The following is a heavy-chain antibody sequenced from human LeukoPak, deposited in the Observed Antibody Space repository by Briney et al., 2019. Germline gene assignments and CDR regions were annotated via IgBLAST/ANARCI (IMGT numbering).Heavy chain of an antibody. CDR3: ARKDGDY. CDR1: GASISDW. V-gene: IGHV4-4*07. Sequence: SETLSLTCDVSGASISDWWSWIRQPAGKGLEWIGRMYTDGDTNYNPALKSRVTVSVDTSKNLFSLKLISVTAADTAMYYCARKDGDYWGQGTLVTVSS. CDR2: MYTDGDT. J-gene: IGHJ4*02.